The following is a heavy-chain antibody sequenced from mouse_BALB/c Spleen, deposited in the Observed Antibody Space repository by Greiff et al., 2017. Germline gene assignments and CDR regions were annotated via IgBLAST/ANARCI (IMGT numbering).Heavy chain of an antibody. CDR2: INPYNDGT. CDR1: GYTFTSYV. CDR3: ARYYDYDGGAWFAY. V-gene: IGHV1-14*01. Sequence: EVQLVESGPELVKPGASVKMSCKASGYTFTSYVMHWVKQKPGQGLEWIGYINPYNDGTKYNEKFKGKATLTSDKSSSTAYMELSSLTSEDSAVYYCARYYDYDGGAWFAYWGQGTLVTVSA. D-gene: IGHD2-4*01. J-gene: IGHJ3*01.